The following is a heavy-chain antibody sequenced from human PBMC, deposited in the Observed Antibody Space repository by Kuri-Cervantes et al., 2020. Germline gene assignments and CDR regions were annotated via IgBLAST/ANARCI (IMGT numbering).Heavy chain of an antibody. V-gene: IGHV1-8*01. Sequence: ASVKVSCKASGYTLTSYDINWVRQATGQGLEWMGWMNPNSGNTGYAQKFQGRVTMTRNTSISTAYMELSSLRSEDTAVYYCARGELEQSYYYGMDVWGQGTTVTVSS. CDR2: MNPNSGNT. J-gene: IGHJ6*02. CDR1: GYTLTSYD. D-gene: IGHD1/OR15-1a*01. CDR3: ARGELEQSYYYGMDV.